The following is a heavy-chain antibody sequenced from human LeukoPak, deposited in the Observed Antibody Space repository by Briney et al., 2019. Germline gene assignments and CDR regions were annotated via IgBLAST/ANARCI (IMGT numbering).Heavy chain of an antibody. CDR2: MNPNSGNT. Sequence: ASVKVSCKASGYIFTSYDIDWVRQATGQGLEWMGWMNPNSGNTGYAQKFQGRVTMTRNTSISTAYMELSSLRSEDTAVYYCARNRGKRYYYYMDVWGKGTTVTVSS. V-gene: IGHV1-8*01. D-gene: IGHD1-14*01. J-gene: IGHJ6*03. CDR3: ARNRGKRYYYYMDV. CDR1: GYIFTSYD.